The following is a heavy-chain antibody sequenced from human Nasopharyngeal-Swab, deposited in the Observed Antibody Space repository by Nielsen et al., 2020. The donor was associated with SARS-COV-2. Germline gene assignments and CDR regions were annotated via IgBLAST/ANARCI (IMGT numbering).Heavy chain of an antibody. CDR2: ISGSGSYV. CDR1: GFTFNSYR. D-gene: IGHD1-26*01. CDR3: ARIAGRGSIYYYYMDV. Sequence: GGSLRLSCAGSGFTFNSYRMIWVRQVPGEGLEGVSSISGSGSYVYYADSVKGRFTISKDSAKNSLYLQMNSLRADDTAVYFCARIAGRGSIYYYYMDVWGTGTTVTVSS. J-gene: IGHJ6*03. V-gene: IGHV3-21*01.